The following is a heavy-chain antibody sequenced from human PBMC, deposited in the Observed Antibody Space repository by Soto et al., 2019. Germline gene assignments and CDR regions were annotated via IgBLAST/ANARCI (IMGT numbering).Heavy chain of an antibody. V-gene: IGHV3-21*06. Sequence: ESGGGLVKPGGSLRLSCAASGFIFSSHNMNWVRQAPGKGLEWVSSITGSSSYIFYADSVKGRFTISRDNAKNTVYLQVISLRAEDTGVYYCARLVASETGYGMDVWGQGTTVTVSS. J-gene: IGHJ6*02. CDR2: ITGSSSYI. CDR1: GFIFSSHN. CDR3: ARLVASETGYGMDV. D-gene: IGHD3-9*01.